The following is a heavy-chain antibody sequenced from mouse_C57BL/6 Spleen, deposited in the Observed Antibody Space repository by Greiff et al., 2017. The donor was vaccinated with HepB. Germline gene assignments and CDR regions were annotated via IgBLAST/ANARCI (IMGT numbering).Heavy chain of an antibody. V-gene: IGHV8-12*01. Sequence: QVTLKVSGPGLLQSSQTLSLTCSFSGFSLSTSGMGVSWIRQPSGKGLEWLAHIYWGDDKRYNPSLKSRLTISKDTSRNQVFLKITSVDTADTATYYCARRDYGSSLDYWGQGTTLTVSS. CDR3: ARRDYGSSLDY. D-gene: IGHD1-1*01. CDR1: GFSLSTSGMG. J-gene: IGHJ2*01. CDR2: IYWGDDK.